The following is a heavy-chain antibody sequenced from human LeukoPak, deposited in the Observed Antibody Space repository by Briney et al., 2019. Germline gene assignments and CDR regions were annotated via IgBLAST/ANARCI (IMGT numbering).Heavy chain of an antibody. V-gene: IGHV3-30*04. CDR1: GFTFSNYA. J-gene: IGHJ4*02. Sequence: GGSLRLSCAVSGFTFSNYAIHWVRQAPGKGLEWVAVLSYDGSNKYYADSVKGRFTISRDNSKNMLYLQMNSLRAEDTAVYYCAKVGGSSGWYIDYWGQGTLVTVSS. CDR2: LSYDGSNK. CDR3: AKVGGSSGWYIDY. D-gene: IGHD6-19*01.